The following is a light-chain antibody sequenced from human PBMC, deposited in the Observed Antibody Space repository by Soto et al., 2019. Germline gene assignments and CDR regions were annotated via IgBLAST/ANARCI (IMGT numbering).Light chain of an antibody. CDR1: PGISNY. Sequence: DIQMTQSPSSLSASVGDRVTITCRASPGISNYVAGYQQMRGKVPKVLIYGASTLQSWVPCRFSGSGSVSDFTITIISLQPEADATYYCQKYNSVPLSFGGGTKVVLK. CDR3: QKYNSVPLS. CDR2: GAS. J-gene: IGKJ4*01. V-gene: IGKV1-27*01.